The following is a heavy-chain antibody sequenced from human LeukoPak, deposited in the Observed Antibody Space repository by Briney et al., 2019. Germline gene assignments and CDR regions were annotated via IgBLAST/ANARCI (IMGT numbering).Heavy chain of an antibody. CDR3: ATSHDSAGND. J-gene: IGHJ4*02. V-gene: IGHV3-7*01. D-gene: IGHD2-15*01. Sequence: GSLRLSCAVSGFAFSDFWMSWVRQAPGKGLEWVANIRHDGNAKNYVPSVRGRFTISRDNAKNSLYLQMNSLTVEDTAVYYCATSHDSAGNDWGQGTLVTVSS. CDR2: IRHDGNAK. CDR1: GFAFSDFW.